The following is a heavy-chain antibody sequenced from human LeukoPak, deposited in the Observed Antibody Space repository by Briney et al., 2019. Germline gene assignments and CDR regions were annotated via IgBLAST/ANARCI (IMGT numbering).Heavy chain of an antibody. Sequence: TLSLTCTVSGGSISSGRDLWTWTRKPAGEGLEWIGRMYTSGSTTDNPSLKSRVTIPVHTSMHQFSLKPSSAPAADTAVYYCASTYYDSSGYSPFDYWGQGTLVTVSS. D-gene: IGHD3-22*01. J-gene: IGHJ4*02. CDR1: GGSISSGRDL. CDR2: MYTSGST. CDR3: ASTYYDSSGYSPFDY. V-gene: IGHV4-61*02.